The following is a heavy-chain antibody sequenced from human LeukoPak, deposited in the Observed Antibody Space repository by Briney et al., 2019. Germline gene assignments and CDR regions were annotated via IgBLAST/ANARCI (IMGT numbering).Heavy chain of an antibody. CDR3: ARGLRYYYGSGSYFMDV. V-gene: IGHV4-30-4*08. CDR2: TYYSGST. J-gene: IGHJ6*03. D-gene: IGHD3-10*01. CDR1: GGSISSGDYY. Sequence: PSQTLSLTCTVSGGSISSGDYYWSWIRQPPGKGLEWIGYTYYSGSTYYNPSLKSRVTISVDTSKNQFSLKLSSVTAADTAVYYCARGLRYYYGSGSYFMDVWGKGTTVTVSS.